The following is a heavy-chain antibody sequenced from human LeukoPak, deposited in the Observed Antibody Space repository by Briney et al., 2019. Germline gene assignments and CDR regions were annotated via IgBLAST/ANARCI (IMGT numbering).Heavy chain of an antibody. CDR1: GFTFSSYA. CDR2: ISGSGSST. CDR3: ARDSPTIYSSSWYYFDY. D-gene: IGHD6-13*01. Sequence: GGSLRLSCTASGFTFSSYAMSWVRQAPGKGLDWVSGISGSGSSTYYADSVKGRFTISRDNSKNTLYLQMNSLRAEDTAVYYCARDSPTIYSSSWYYFDYWGQGTLVTVSS. V-gene: IGHV3-23*01. J-gene: IGHJ4*02.